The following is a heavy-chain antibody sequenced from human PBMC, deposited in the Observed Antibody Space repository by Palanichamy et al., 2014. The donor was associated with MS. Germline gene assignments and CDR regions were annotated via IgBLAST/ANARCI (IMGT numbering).Heavy chain of an antibody. CDR3: ARDDWVGGKTIAARLDY. J-gene: IGHJ4*02. V-gene: IGHV3-33*01. CDR1: SYG. Sequence: SYGMHWVRQAPGKGLEWVAVIWYDGSNKYYADSVKGRFTISRDNSKNTLYLQMNSLRAEDTAVYYCARDDWVGGKTIAARLDYWGQGTLVTVSS. D-gene: IGHD6-6*01. CDR2: IWYDGSNK.